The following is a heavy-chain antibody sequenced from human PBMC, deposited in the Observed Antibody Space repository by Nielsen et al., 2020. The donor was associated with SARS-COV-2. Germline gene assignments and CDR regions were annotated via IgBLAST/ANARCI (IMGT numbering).Heavy chain of an antibody. D-gene: IGHD4-11*01. CDR2: IYSGGST. Sequence: GGSLRLSCAASGFTVSSNYMNWVRQAPGKGLEWASVIYSGGSTYYADSVKGRFTISRHNSKNTVYLQMNSLRAEDTAVYYCATSVSTGPTASGAFDIWGQGTMVTVSS. CDR3: ATSVSTGPTASGAFDI. CDR1: GFTVSSNY. V-gene: IGHV3-53*04. J-gene: IGHJ3*02.